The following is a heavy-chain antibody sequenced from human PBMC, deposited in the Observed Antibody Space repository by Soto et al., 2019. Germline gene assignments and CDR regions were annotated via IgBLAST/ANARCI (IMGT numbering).Heavy chain of an antibody. CDR3: ASECYASSSSVGAYYCYGMDV. D-gene: IGHD6-6*01. CDR2: INPSAGST. CDR1: GYTFTRYY. V-gene: IGHV1-46*01. Sequence: ASVTVSRKASGYTFTRYYLHWVRQPPGQGLEWMGLINPSAGSTSNAQRFQGRVNMPRDTSTSTVYMELSSLRSEDTDVYYGASECYASSSSVGAYYCYGMDVWGQGTMVTVSS. J-gene: IGHJ6*02.